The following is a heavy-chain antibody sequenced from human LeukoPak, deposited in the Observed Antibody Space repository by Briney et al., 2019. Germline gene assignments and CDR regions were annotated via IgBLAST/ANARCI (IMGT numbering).Heavy chain of an antibody. CDR3: VRGTNTYRY. Sequence: GGSLRLSCAASGFIFSDYYMSWIRQAPGKGLEWVSSINSGGSTIYYADPVMGRFTISRDNAKNSLYLQMNSLRAEDSAVYYCVRGTNTYRYWGQGILVTVSS. CDR1: GFIFSDYY. J-gene: IGHJ4*02. D-gene: IGHD2/OR15-2a*01. CDR2: INSGGSTI. V-gene: IGHV3-11*01.